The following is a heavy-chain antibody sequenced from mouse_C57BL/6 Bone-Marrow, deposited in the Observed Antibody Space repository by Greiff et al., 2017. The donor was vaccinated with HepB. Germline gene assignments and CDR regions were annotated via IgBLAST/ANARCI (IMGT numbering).Heavy chain of an antibody. D-gene: IGHD2-10*01. J-gene: IGHJ2*01. Sequence: EVMLVESGGGLVQPGGSLSLSCAASGFTFTDYYMSWVRQPPGKALEWLGFIRNKANGYTTEYSASVKGRFTISRDNSQSILYLQMHALRAEDSATYYCARYTTYYYFDYWGQGTTLTVSS. CDR3: ARYTTYYYFDY. V-gene: IGHV7-3*01. CDR2: IRNKANGYTT. CDR1: GFTFTDYY.